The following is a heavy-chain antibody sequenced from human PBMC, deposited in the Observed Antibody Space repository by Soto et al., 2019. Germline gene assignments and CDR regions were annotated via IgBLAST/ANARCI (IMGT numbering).Heavy chain of an antibody. D-gene: IGHD2-2*02. CDR1: GGTFSSYA. Sequence: QVQLVQSGAEVKKPGSSVKVSCKASGGTFSSYAISWVRQAPGQGLEWKGGNIPIFGTAHYAQKFQGRVTITAEESTGTAYMELSSLRTEDTAVYYCARDGRYCSSTSCYTNWFAPWGQGTLVTVSS. CDR3: ARDGRYCSSTSCYTNWFAP. J-gene: IGHJ5*02. CDR2: NIPIFGTA. V-gene: IGHV1-69*01.